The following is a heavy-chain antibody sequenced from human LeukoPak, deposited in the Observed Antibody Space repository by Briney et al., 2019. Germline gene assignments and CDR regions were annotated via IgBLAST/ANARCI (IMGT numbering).Heavy chain of an antibody. V-gene: IGHV1-18*04. J-gene: IGHJ4*02. CDR3: ARDLRRDTSGWNSQAVLDY. D-gene: IGHD6-19*01. CDR2: ISAYNSNT. CDR1: GYTFTSYY. Sequence: ASVKVSCKASGYTFTSYYMHWVRQAPGQGLEWMGWISAYNSNTNYAQKKLQGRVTMTTDTSTSTAYMELRSLRSDDTAVYYCARDLRRDTSGWNSQAVLDYWGQGTLVTVSS.